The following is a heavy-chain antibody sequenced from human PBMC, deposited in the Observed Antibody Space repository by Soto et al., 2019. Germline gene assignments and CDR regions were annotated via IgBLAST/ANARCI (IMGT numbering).Heavy chain of an antibody. D-gene: IGHD4-17*01. CDR3: AKGLGAVTSAFDY. CDR1: GFTFSSYA. Sequence: EVQLLESGGGVVQPGGSLRLSCAASGFTFSSYAMSCVRQAPGKGLEWVSAISGSGGSTYYADSVKGRFTISRDNCKNTLYLQMNSLRAEDTAVYYCAKGLGAVTSAFDYWGQGTLVTVSS. CDR2: ISGSGGST. V-gene: IGHV3-23*01. J-gene: IGHJ4*02.